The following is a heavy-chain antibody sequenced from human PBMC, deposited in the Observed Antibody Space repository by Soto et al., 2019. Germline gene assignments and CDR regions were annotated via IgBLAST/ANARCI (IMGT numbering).Heavy chain of an antibody. D-gene: IGHD3-3*01. CDR1: GFTFSSYA. Sequence: AGGSLRLSCAASGFTFSSYAMHWVRQAPGKGLEYVSAISSNGGSTYYANSVKGRFTISRDNSKNTLCLQMGSLRAEDMAVYYCARAPPDYDFWRGVGYYYYMDVWGKGTTVTVSS. V-gene: IGHV3-64*01. CDR3: ARAPPDYDFWRGVGYYYYMDV. CDR2: ISSNGGST. J-gene: IGHJ6*03.